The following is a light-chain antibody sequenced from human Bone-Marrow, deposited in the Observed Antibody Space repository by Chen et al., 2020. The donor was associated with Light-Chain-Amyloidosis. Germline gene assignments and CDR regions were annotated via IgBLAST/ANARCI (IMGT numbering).Light chain of an antibody. CDR2: GSS. Sequence: EIVLPQSPGTLSLSPGEGANLSCRASQTISSNYLTWYQQKFRQAPRLLIYGSSSRATGIPDRFTGRGSRTDFTLTINSLEAEDFAMDYCQEYGTSPLTFGGGTKVEI. CDR1: QTISSNY. J-gene: IGKJ4*01. V-gene: IGKV3-20*01. CDR3: QEYGTSPLT.